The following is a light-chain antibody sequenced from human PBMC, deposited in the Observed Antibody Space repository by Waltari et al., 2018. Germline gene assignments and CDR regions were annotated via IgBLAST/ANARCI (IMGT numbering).Light chain of an antibody. J-gene: IGKJ1*01. Sequence: DIVMTQSPEFLAVSLGERATINCKSSQSVLYYSNDKNYLAWYQQKPGQPPKLLIYWASTRQSGVPDRFSGSGSGTDFTLTINSLQAEDVAVYYCQQYYSRRTFGRGTRVEIK. CDR2: WAS. CDR1: QSVLYYSNDKNY. CDR3: QQYYSRRT. V-gene: IGKV4-1*01.